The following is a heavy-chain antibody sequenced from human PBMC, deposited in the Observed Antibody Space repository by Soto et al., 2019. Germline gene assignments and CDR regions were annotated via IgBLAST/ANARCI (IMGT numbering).Heavy chain of an antibody. CDR3: ARVRRFLEWRPIGGMDV. Sequence: PSETLSLTCTVSGGSISSYYWSWIRQPPGKGLEWIGYIYYSGSTNYNPSLKSRVTISVDTSKNQFSLKLSSVTAADTAVYYCARVRRFLEWRPIGGMDVWGQGTTVTVSS. CDR1: GGSISSYY. D-gene: IGHD3-3*01. V-gene: IGHV4-59*01. J-gene: IGHJ6*02. CDR2: IYYSGST.